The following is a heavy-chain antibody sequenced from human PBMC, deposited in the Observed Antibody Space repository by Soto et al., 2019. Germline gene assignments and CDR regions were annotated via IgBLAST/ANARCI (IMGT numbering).Heavy chain of an antibody. D-gene: IGHD4-17*01. CDR1: ADTFNSYS. CDR2: ITPVFGTA. J-gene: IGHJ5*02. Sequence: QVQLVQSGAEVKKPGASVKVSCKASADTFNSYSLSWLRQAPGQRLEWMGGITPVFGTADYAQSFEDRLTIAADDSTITVYMELSSLRSDDTAVYYCARSIEGTTVTNWFDPWGQGALVTVSS. CDR3: ARSIEGTTVTNWFDP. V-gene: IGHV1-69*01.